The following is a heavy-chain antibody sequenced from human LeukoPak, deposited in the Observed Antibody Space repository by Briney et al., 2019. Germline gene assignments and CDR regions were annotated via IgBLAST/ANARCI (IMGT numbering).Heavy chain of an antibody. J-gene: IGHJ6*03. CDR3: ARIPANLKRGYSNYYYYMDV. D-gene: IGHD5-18*01. V-gene: IGHV4-59*01. CDR1: GGSISSYY. Sequence: KPSETLSLTCTVSGGSISSYYWSWIRQPPGKGLEWIGYIYYSGSTNYNPSLKSRVTISVDTSKNQFSLKLSSVTAADTAVYYCARIPANLKRGYSNYYYYMDVWGKGTTVTVSS. CDR2: IYYSGST.